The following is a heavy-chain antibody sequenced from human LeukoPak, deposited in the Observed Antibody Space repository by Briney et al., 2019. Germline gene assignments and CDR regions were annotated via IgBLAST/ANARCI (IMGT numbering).Heavy chain of an antibody. V-gene: IGHV3-23*01. D-gene: IGHD6-19*01. J-gene: IGHJ4*02. CDR3: AKGGWGYYFDY. CDR1: GITFTNYA. CDR2: ISGSGGST. Sequence: GGSLRLSCAASGITFTNYAMSWVRQAPGKGLEWVSSISGSGGSTYYADSVKGRFTISRDNSKNTLYLRIHSLRAEDTAVYYCAKGGWGYYFDYWGQGTLVTVSS.